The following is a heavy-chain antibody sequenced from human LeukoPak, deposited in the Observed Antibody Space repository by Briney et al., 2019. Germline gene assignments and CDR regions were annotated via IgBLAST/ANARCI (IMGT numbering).Heavy chain of an antibody. CDR3: AREGIQLWLRDFDY. D-gene: IGHD5-18*01. CDR2: ISSSSSTI. V-gene: IGHV3-48*02. Sequence: PGGSLRLSCAASGFTFSSYSMNWVRQAPGKGLEWVSYISSSSSTIYYADSVKGRFTISRDNAENSLYLQMNSLRDEDTAVYYCAREGIQLWLRDFDYWGQGTLVTVSS. J-gene: IGHJ4*02. CDR1: GFTFSSYS.